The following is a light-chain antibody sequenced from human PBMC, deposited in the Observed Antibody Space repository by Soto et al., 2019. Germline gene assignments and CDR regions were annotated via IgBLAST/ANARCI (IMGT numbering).Light chain of an antibody. CDR3: QQYNNWPTWT. J-gene: IGKJ1*01. V-gene: IGKV3-20*01. Sequence: EIVLTQSPGTLSLSPGDRATLSCRASQSVSRSYLGWYQQKPGQAPRLLIYGASSRATGIPDRFSGSGSGTEFTLTISSLQSEDFAVYYCQQYNNWPTWTFGQGTKVDIK. CDR1: QSVSRSY. CDR2: GAS.